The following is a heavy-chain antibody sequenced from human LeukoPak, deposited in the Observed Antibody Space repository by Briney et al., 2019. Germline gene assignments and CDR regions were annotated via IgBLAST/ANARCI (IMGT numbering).Heavy chain of an antibody. D-gene: IGHD3-16*01. J-gene: IGHJ4*02. V-gene: IGHV3-21*03. Sequence: GGSLRLSCAASGFTFSSYSMNWVRQAPGKGLEWVSSISSSSSYIYYADSVKGRFTISRDNSKNTLFLQMDSLTLVDSAVCYCVRVRSGGQLSRPGGLDFWGQGTLVTVSS. CDR1: GFTFSSYS. CDR2: ISSSSSYI. CDR3: VRVRSGGQLSRPGGLDF.